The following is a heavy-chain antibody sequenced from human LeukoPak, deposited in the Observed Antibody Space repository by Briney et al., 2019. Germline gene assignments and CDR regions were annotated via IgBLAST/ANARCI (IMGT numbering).Heavy chain of an antibody. CDR3: AIFSLDGYSYGNYYFDY. D-gene: IGHD5-18*01. J-gene: IGHJ4*02. CDR1: GFTFSSYG. V-gene: IGHV3-30*03. Sequence: GGSLRLSCAASGFTFSSYGMHWVRQAPGKGLEWVAVISYDGSNKYYADSVKGRFTISRDNSKNTLYLQMNSLRAEDTAVYYCAIFSLDGYSYGNYYFDYWGQGTLVTDSS. CDR2: ISYDGSNK.